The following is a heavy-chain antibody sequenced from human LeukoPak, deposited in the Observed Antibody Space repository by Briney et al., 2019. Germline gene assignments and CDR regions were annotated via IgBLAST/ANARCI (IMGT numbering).Heavy chain of an antibody. Sequence: ASVKVSCKASGYTFTRYDINWVRQATGQGLEWMGWMNPNSGNTGYAQKFQGRVTMTRNTSISTAYMELSSLRSEDTAVYYCARGEATIPYYYYYYGMDVWGQGTTVTVSS. D-gene: IGHD5-12*01. CDR1: GYTFTRYD. V-gene: IGHV1-8*01. CDR2: MNPNSGNT. J-gene: IGHJ6*02. CDR3: ARGEATIPYYYYYYGMDV.